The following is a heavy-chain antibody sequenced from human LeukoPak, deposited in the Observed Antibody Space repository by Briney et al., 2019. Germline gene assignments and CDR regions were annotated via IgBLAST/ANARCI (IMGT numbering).Heavy chain of an antibody. V-gene: IGHV4-38-2*02. J-gene: IGHJ5*02. CDR1: GYSISSGYY. Sequence: SETLSLTCTVSGYSISSGYYWGWIRQPPGKGLEWIGSIYHSGSTYYNPSLKSRVTISVDTSKNQFSLKLSSVTAADTAVYYCARDVEQWLDANWFDPWGQGTLVTVSS. D-gene: IGHD6-19*01. CDR3: ARDVEQWLDANWFDP. CDR2: IYHSGST.